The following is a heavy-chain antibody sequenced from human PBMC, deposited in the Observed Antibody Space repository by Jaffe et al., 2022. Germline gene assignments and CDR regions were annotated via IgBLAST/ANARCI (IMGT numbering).Heavy chain of an antibody. V-gene: IGHV3-73*02. CDR1: GFTFSGSD. J-gene: IGHJ5*01. D-gene: IGHD6-19*01. Sequence: EVQLVESGGGLVQPGGSLKLSCVASGFTFSGSDIHWVRQASGKGLEWVGHIRSKANSYATVYAASVKGRFTISRDDSRNTAFVQMNSLKTEDTALYYCTRHKSSVGSDSWGQGTLVTVSS. CDR3: TRHKSSVGSDS. CDR2: IRSKANSYAT.